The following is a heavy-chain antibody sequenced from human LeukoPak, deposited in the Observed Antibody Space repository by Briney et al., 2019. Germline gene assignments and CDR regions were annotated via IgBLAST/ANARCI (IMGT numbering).Heavy chain of an antibody. Sequence: PGGSLRLSCAASGFTVSSSYMSWVRQAPGKGLEWVSVLYSGGSTYYADSVKGRFTISRDNSKNTLYLQMNSLRAEDTAVYYCARSHRGSNSHSFDIWGQGTKVTVSS. J-gene: IGHJ3*02. CDR1: GFTVSSSY. CDR2: LYSGGST. CDR3: ARSHRGSNSHSFDI. D-gene: IGHD1-26*01. V-gene: IGHV3-53*01.